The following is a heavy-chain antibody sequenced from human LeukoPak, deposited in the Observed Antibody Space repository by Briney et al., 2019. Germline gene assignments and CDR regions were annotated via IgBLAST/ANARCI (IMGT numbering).Heavy chain of an antibody. CDR2: IKSKTDGGTT. J-gene: IGHJ4*02. D-gene: IGHD3-3*01. V-gene: IGHV3-15*01. CDR3: TTGITIFGVVRRVLNY. Sequence: GGSLRLSCAASGFTFSNAWMSWVRQAPGKGLEWVGRIKSKTDGGTTDYAAPVKGRFTISRDDSKNTLYLQMNSLKTEDTAVYYCTTGITIFGVVRRVLNYWGQGTLVTVSS. CDR1: GFTFSNAW.